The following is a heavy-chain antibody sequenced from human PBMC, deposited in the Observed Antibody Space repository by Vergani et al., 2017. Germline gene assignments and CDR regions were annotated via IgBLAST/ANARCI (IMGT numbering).Heavy chain of an antibody. CDR2: ILNDGTKR. CDR3: TKARQYDSDNFHDS. Sequence: QVQLVESGGGVVQPWGSLRLPCIASGFTFRIYGMHWVRQAPGKGLEWVAFILNDGTKRFYGDSVKGRFTISRDNSQTTVFLQMNSLRADDSAVYYCTKARQYDSDNFHDSWGQGALVTVAS. D-gene: IGHD3-22*01. J-gene: IGHJ1*01. V-gene: IGHV3-30*02. CDR1: GFTFRIYG.